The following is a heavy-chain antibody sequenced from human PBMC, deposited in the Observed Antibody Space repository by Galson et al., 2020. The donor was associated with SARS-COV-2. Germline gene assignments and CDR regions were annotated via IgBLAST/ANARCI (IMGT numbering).Heavy chain of an antibody. Sequence: GESLKISCAASGFTFSSYAMHWVRQAPGKGLEWVAVISYDGSNKYYADSVKGRFTISRDNSKNTLYLQMNSLRAEDTAVYYCARASTIFGVNDAFDIWGQGTMVTVSS. J-gene: IGHJ3*02. CDR2: ISYDGSNK. CDR3: ARASTIFGVNDAFDI. D-gene: IGHD3-3*01. V-gene: IGHV3-30*01. CDR1: GFTFSSYA.